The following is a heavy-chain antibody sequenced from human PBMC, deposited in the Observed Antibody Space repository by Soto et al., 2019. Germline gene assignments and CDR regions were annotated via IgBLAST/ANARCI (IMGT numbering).Heavy chain of an antibody. CDR3: ARESEDLTSNFDY. CDR1: GFTFTRYS. J-gene: IGHJ4*02. V-gene: IGHV3-21*01. CDR2: ISSTTNYI. Sequence: PGGSLRLSCAASGFTFTRYSMNWVRQAPGKGLEWVSSISSTTNYIYYADSMKGRFTVSRDNAKNSVYLEMNSLSAEDTALYYCARESEDLTSNFDYWGQGTLVTVPS.